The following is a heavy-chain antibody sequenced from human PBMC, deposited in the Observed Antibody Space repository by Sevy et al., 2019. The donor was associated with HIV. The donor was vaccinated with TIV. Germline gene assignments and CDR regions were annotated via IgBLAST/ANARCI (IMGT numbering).Heavy chain of an antibody. Sequence: GGSLRLSCAASGFAFNTHAMNWVGQAPGKGLEWVSVISGIGSSTYYADSVKGRFTISRDNSKNTLYLQMNSLRADDTAVYYCAKALNPALESMIEVIFRSLKGFDVWGQGTMVTVSS. J-gene: IGHJ3*01. D-gene: IGHD3-22*01. CDR1: GFAFNTHA. CDR3: AKALNPALESMIEVIFRSLKGFDV. V-gene: IGHV3-23*01. CDR2: ISGIGSST.